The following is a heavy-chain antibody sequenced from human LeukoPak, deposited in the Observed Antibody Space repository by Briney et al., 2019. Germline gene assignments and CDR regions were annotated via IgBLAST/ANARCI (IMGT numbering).Heavy chain of an antibody. CDR1: GYSFTNYW. CDR2: IYPGDSDT. J-gene: IGHJ5*02. V-gene: IGHV5-51*01. Sequence: GESLKISCKGSGYSFTNYWIGWVRQMPGKGLEWMGIIYPGDSDTRYSPSFQGHVTISADKSINTAYLQWSSLKASDTAIYYCARQGSDKPNSVYWFDPWGQGTLVTVSS. D-gene: IGHD6-25*01. CDR3: ARQGSDKPNSVYWFDP.